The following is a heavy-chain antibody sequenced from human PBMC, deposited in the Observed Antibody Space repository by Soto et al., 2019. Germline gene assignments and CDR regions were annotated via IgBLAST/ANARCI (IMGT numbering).Heavy chain of an antibody. Sequence: QVQLQESGPGQVKPSETLFLTCTVSGGSVSSGTYYWSWIRQPAGKGLEWMGYIYRGSPNYNPSRESRATTSVDTSRTHFSLTLSCVTAADTAVYYCSRDQGLGAGYFALWGRGTLVTVSS. D-gene: IGHD1-26*01. CDR2: IYRGSP. CDR1: GGSVSSGTYY. CDR3: SRDQGLGAGYFAL. J-gene: IGHJ2*01. V-gene: IGHV4-61*03.